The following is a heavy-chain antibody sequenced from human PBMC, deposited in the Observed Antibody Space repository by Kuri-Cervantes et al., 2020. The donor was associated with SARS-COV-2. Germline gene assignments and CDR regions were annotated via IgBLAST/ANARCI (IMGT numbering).Heavy chain of an antibody. V-gene: IGHV3-11*04. J-gene: IGHJ4*02. CDR3: TKDDFWSGYSDY. CDR2: ISSSSSTI. CDR1: GFIFSDYY. Sequence: GGSLRLSCTASGFIFSDYYMTWIRQAPGKGLEWVSYISSSSSTIYYADSVKGRFTISRVNAKNSLYLQMNSLRAEDTAVYYCTKDDFWSGYSDYWGQGTLVTVSS. D-gene: IGHD3-3*01.